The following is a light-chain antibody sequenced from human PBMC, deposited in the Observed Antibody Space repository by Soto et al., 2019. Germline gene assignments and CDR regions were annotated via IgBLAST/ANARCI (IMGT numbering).Light chain of an antibody. CDR1: ALAKQY. V-gene: IGLV3-25*03. Sequence: SYELTQPSSVSVSPGQTAKITCSGDALAKQYAYWYQQKPGHAPVLVIYKDTERPSGIPERFSGSSSGTTVTLTISGVQAEDEADYYCQSADISGPYVFGIGTK. CDR2: KDT. J-gene: IGLJ1*01. CDR3: QSADISGPYV.